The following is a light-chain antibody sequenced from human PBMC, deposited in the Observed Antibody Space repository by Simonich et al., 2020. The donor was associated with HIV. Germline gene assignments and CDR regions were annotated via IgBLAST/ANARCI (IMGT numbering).Light chain of an antibody. CDR3: QQSYSTPRT. CDR2: DAS. CDR1: QDISNY. Sequence: DIQMTQSPSSLSASVGDRVTIACQASQDISNYLNWYQHKPGKAPNLLIYDASNLEAGVPSRCSGGGSGTDFTYTVSSLQPEDIATYYCQQSYSTPRTFGQGTKVEIK. J-gene: IGKJ1*01. V-gene: IGKV1-33*01.